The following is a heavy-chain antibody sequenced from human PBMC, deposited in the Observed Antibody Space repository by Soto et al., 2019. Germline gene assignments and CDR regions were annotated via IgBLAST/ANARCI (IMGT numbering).Heavy chain of an antibody. D-gene: IGHD2-15*01. CDR1: GFTVSSNY. V-gene: IGHV3-53*04. CDR3: AREVVAATNYFDY. CDR2: IYSGGST. Sequence: GGSLRLSCAASGFTVSSNYMSWVRQAPGKGLEWVSVIYSGGSTYYADSVKGRFTISRHNSKNTLYLQMNSLRAEDTAVYYCAREVVAATNYFDYWGQGTLVTVSS. J-gene: IGHJ4*02.